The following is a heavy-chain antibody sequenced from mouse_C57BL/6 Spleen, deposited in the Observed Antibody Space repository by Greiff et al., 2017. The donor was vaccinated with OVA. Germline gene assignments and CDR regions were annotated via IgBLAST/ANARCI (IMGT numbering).Heavy chain of an antibody. V-gene: IGHV1-72*01. CDR3: ARWYYLDY. CDR1: GYTFTSYW. J-gene: IGHJ2*01. CDR2: IDPKSGGT. Sequence: VQLQPPGAELVKPGASVKLSCKASGYTFTSYWMHWVKQRPGRGLEWIGRIDPKSGGTKYNEKFKSKATLTVDKPSSTAYMQLSSLTSEDSAVYYCARWYYLDYWGQGTTLTVSS.